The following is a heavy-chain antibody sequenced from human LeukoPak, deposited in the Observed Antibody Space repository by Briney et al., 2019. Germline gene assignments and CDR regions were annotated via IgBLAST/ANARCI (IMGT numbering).Heavy chain of an antibody. CDR3: ARAPIAVAGMDY. D-gene: IGHD6-19*01. V-gene: IGHV4-59*02. CDR1: GGSVSSYY. Sequence: SGTLSLTCTVSGGSVSSYYWSWIRQPPGKGLEWIGYIYYSGSTNYNPSLKSRVTISVDTSKNQFSLKLSSVTAADTAVYYCARAPIAVAGMDYWGQGTLVTVSS. J-gene: IGHJ4*02. CDR2: IYYSGST.